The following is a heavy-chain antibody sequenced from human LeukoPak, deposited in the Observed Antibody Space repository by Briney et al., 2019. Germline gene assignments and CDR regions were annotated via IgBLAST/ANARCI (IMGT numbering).Heavy chain of an antibody. Sequence: PGGSLRLSCAASGFTFSSYAMHWVRQAPGKGLEWVAVISYDGSNKYYADSVKGRFTISRDNSKNTLYLQMNSLRAEDTAVYYCAKDLGYGSPFDYWGQGTLVTVSS. CDR2: ISYDGSNK. CDR1: GFTFSSYA. V-gene: IGHV3-30*04. D-gene: IGHD5-12*01. J-gene: IGHJ4*02. CDR3: AKDLGYGSPFDY.